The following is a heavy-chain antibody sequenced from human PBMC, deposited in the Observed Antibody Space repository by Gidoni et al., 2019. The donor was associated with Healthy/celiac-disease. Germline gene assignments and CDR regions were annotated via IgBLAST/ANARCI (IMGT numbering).Heavy chain of an antibody. D-gene: IGHD6-13*01. Sequence: QVQLVQSGAEVKKPGASVKVSCKASGYTFTSYGISWVRPAPGQGLEWMGWISAYNGNTNYAQKLQGRVTMTTDTSTSTAYMELRSLRSDDTAVYYCARDHAADSSSWYSGYYGMDVWGQGTTVTVSS. CDR1: GYTFTSYG. CDR3: ARDHAADSSSWYSGYYGMDV. J-gene: IGHJ6*02. CDR2: ISAYNGNT. V-gene: IGHV1-18*01.